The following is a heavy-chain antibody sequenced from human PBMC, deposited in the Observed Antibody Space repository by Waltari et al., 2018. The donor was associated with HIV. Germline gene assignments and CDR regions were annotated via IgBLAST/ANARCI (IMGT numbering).Heavy chain of an antibody. V-gene: IGHV3-7*01. Sequence: EIQLVQSGGGLVQPGGSRRLSCVASGFTFNDYWVTWVRQAPGKGLEGVATVKEDGTEKRYGDSVKGRFTISRDNAKNSLSLQMNSLRAEDSAVYYCVKHIPAWGPIQIYFYGMDVWGQGTSVIVS. J-gene: IGHJ6*02. D-gene: IGHD2-21*01. CDR2: VKEDGTEK. CDR1: GFTFNDYW. CDR3: VKHIPAWGPIQIYFYGMDV.